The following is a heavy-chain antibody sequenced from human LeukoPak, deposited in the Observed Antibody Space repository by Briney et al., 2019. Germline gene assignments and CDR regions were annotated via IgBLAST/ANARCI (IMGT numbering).Heavy chain of an antibody. CDR3: ASQGIPNYYDSQKFDY. Sequence: ASVKVSGKASGGTFGSYAISWVRQAPGQGLEWMGGIIPILGTANYAQKFQGRVTITADESTSTAYMELSSLRSEDTAVYYCASQGIPNYYDSQKFDYWGQGTLVTVSS. CDR2: IIPILGTA. V-gene: IGHV1-69*13. CDR1: GGTFGSYA. J-gene: IGHJ4*02. D-gene: IGHD3-22*01.